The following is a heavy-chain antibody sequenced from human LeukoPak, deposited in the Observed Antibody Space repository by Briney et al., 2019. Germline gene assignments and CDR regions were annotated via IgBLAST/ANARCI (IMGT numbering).Heavy chain of an antibody. D-gene: IGHD1-26*01. CDR1: GYSISSGYH. J-gene: IGHJ4*02. CDR2: IYHSGST. CDR3: ARHSRVGGLDY. Sequence: SETLSLTCTVSGYSISSGYHWGWIRQPPGKGLEWIGSIYHSGSTNYNPSLKSRVTISVDTSNNQFSLKLSSVIAADTAVYYCARHSRVGGLDYWGQGTLVTVSS. V-gene: IGHV4-38-2*02.